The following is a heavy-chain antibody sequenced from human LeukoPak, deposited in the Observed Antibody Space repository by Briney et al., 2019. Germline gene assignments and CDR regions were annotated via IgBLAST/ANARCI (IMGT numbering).Heavy chain of an antibody. D-gene: IGHD2-15*01. Sequence: GGSLRLSCAASGFTFSSYAMSWVRQAPGKGLEWVSAISGSGGSTYYADSVKGRFTISRDNSKNTLYLQMNSLRAEDTAVYYCAKDLFLRRGCSGGSCYSGPHWFDPWGQGTLVTVSS. J-gene: IGHJ5*02. V-gene: IGHV3-23*01. CDR3: AKDLFLRRGCSGGSCYSGPHWFDP. CDR2: ISGSGGST. CDR1: GFTFSSYA.